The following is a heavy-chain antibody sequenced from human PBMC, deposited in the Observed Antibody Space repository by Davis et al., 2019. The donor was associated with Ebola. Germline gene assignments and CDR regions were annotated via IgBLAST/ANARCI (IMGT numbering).Heavy chain of an antibody. CDR3: ESETRLGY. J-gene: IGHJ4*02. D-gene: IGHD1-1*01. CDR2: IKQDGSEK. V-gene: IGHV3-7*01. Sequence: GESLKISCAASGFTLSTYWMTWVRQAPGKGLEWVANIKQDGSEKYYVDSVKGRFTISRDNANNSVYLQMNSLRAEDTAVYYCESETRLGYWGQGTLVTVSS. CDR1: GFTLSTYW.